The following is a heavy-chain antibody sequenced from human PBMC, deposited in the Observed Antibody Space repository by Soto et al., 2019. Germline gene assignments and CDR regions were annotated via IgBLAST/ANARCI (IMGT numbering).Heavy chain of an antibody. D-gene: IGHD5-18*01. CDR3: TTDTAMVEFDY. V-gene: IGHV3-15*01. CDR1: GFTFSNAW. J-gene: IGHJ4*02. Sequence: GGSLRLSCAAPGFTFSNAWMSWVRQAPGKGLEWVGRIKSKTDGGTTDYAAPVKGRFTISRDDSKNTLYLQMNSLKTEDTAVYYCTTDTAMVEFDYWGQGTLVTVSS. CDR2: IKSKTDGGTT.